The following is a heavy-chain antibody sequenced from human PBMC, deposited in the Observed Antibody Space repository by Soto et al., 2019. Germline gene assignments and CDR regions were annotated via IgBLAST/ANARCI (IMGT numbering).Heavy chain of an antibody. D-gene: IGHD6-19*01. CDR2: INQGGSET. V-gene: IGHV3-7*03. CDR1: GFAFGSYW. CDR3: ARGSLYSSVWLNWFDP. Sequence: LRLSCGASGFAFGSYWMGWVRQAPVKGLEWVAYINQGGSETYYVDSVRGRFTVSRDNARNSLDLQMNSLRADDTAVYYCARGSLYSSVWLNWFDPWGRGTLVTVSS. J-gene: IGHJ5*02.